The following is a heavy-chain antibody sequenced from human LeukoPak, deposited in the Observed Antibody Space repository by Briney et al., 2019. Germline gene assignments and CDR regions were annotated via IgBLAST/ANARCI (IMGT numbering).Heavy chain of an antibody. CDR3: ARERVFGGVRSSAFDI. D-gene: IGHD3-16*01. J-gene: IGHJ3*02. Sequence: PGGSLRLSCAASGLNFNDYDMDWVRQAPGKGPEWVAVIWDDGSNKYYADSVKGRFTISRDNSKNTLYLQMNSLRAEDTAVYYCARERVFGGVRSSAFDIWGQGTMVTVSS. CDR1: GLNFNDYD. V-gene: IGHV3-33*01. CDR2: IWDDGSNK.